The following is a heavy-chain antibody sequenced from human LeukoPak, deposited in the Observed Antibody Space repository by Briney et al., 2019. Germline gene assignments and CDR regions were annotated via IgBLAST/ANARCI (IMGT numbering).Heavy chain of an antibody. Sequence: SETLSLTCAVYGGSFSGYYWSWIRQPPGKGLEWIGEINHSGSTNYNPSLKSRVTISVDTSKNQFSLKLSSVTAADTAVYYCARDIGLLLSSNWFDPWGQGTLVTVSS. CDR3: ARDIGLLLSSNWFDP. V-gene: IGHV4-34*01. J-gene: IGHJ5*02. CDR1: GGSFSGYY. CDR2: INHSGST. D-gene: IGHD1-26*01.